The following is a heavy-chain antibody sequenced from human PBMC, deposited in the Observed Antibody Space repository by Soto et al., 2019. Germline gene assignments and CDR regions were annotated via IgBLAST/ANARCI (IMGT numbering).Heavy chain of an antibody. J-gene: IGHJ5*02. CDR3: ARADPTLYCSGGSCPNWFDP. CDR1: GGTFSSYA. D-gene: IGHD2-15*01. V-gene: IGHV1-69*01. Sequence: QVQLVQSGAEVKKPGSSVKVSCKASGGTFSSYAISWVRQAPGQGLEWKGGIIPIFGTANYAQKFQGRVTITADESPSTAYMELSSLRSEDTAVYYCARADPTLYCSGGSCPNWFDPWGQGTLVTVSS. CDR2: IIPIFGTA.